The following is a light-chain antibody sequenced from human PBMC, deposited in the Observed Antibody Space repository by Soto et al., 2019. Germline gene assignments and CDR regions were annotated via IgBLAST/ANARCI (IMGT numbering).Light chain of an antibody. V-gene: IGLV2-8*01. Sequence: QSVLTQPPSASGSPGQSVTISCTGTSSDVGTHGYVSWYQQHAGKAPKLMIYDVTKRPSGFPDRVSGSKSANTASLSVSGLQAEDEAYYYCMCYAGGNNWVFGGGTKLTVL. CDR3: MCYAGGNNWV. J-gene: IGLJ3*02. CDR2: DVT. CDR1: SSDVGTHGY.